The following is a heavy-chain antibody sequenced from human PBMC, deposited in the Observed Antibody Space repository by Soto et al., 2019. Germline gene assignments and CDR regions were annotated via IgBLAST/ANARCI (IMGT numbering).Heavy chain of an antibody. D-gene: IGHD1-26*01. V-gene: IGHV1-46*01. J-gene: IGHJ6*02. CDR2: INPSGGST. CDR1: GYTFTSYY. Sequence: GASVKVSCKASGYTFTSYYMQWLRQAPGQGLEWMGVINPSGGSTSYAQNFRGRVTMTRDTSTSTVYMELSSLRSEDAAVYYCARDLGGGNYGMDVWGQGTTVSVSS. CDR3: ARDLGGGNYGMDV.